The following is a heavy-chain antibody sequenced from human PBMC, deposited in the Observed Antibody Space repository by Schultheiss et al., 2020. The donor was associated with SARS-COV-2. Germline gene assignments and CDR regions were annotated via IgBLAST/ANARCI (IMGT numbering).Heavy chain of an antibody. CDR2: IYSGGST. CDR3: ARGSPSSMIRTDAFDI. Sequence: GGSLRLSCAASGFTFSSYAMSWVRQAPGKGLEWVSVIYSGGSTYYADSVKGRFTISRDNSKNTLYLQMNSLRAEDTAVYYCARGSPSSMIRTDAFDIWGQGTMVTVSS. D-gene: IGHD3-16*01. V-gene: IGHV3-66*01. J-gene: IGHJ3*02. CDR1: GFTFSSYA.